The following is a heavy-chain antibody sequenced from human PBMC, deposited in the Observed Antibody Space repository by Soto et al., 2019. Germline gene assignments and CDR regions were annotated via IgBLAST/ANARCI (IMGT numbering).Heavy chain of an antibody. Sequence: EVQLVESGGGLVQPGGSLRLSCAASGFSFSTYAMNWVRQTPGKGLEWLTYISSSGSVTHYADSVKGRFTISRDNAKDSLFLQMNSLGDQDKAVYYCTRDGGWGQGTLVTVCS. J-gene: IGHJ4*02. CDR1: GFSFSTYA. CDR3: TRDGG. V-gene: IGHV3-48*02. D-gene: IGHD3-3*01. CDR2: ISSSGSVT.